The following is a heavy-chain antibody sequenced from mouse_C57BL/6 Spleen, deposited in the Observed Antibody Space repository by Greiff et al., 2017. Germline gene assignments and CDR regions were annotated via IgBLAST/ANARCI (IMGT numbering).Heavy chain of an antibody. CDR1: GFTFSDFY. J-gene: IGHJ4*01. D-gene: IGHD2-5*01. V-gene: IGHV7-1*01. CDR2: SRNKANDYTT. Sequence: EVKVVESGGGLVQSGRSLRLSCATSGFTFSDFYMEWVRQAPGKGLEWIAASRNKANDYTTEYSASVKGRFIVSRDTSQSILYLQMNALRAEDTAIYYCARDDSTHYAMDYWGQGTSVTVSS. CDR3: ARDDSTHYAMDY.